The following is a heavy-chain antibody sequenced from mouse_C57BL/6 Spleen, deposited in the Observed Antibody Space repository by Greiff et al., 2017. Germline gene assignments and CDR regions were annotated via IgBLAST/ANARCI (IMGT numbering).Heavy chain of an antibody. CDR1: GFTFSSYA. V-gene: IGHV5-9-1*02. CDR3: TRGIYDGYYGYFDY. D-gene: IGHD2-3*01. J-gene: IGHJ2*01. Sequence: EVQLVESGEGLVKPGGSLKLSCAASGFTFSSYAMSWVRQTPEKRLEWVAYISSGGDYIYYADTVKGRFTISRDNARNSLYLQMSSLKSEDTAMYYCTRGIYDGYYGYFDYWGQGTPLTVSS. CDR2: ISSGGDYI.